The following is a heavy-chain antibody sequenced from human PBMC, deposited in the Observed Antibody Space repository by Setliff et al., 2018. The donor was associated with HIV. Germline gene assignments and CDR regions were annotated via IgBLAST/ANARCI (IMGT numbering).Heavy chain of an antibody. D-gene: IGHD2-21*02. J-gene: IGHJ6*03. CDR1: GGSISSYY. CDR2: IYTSGST. Sequence: KPSETLSLTCTVSGGSISSYYWSWIRQPAGKGLEWIGRIYTSGSTNYNPSLKSRITISIDTSKNQFSLNLSSVPAADTAVYYCARGVLITKRVTQTGGYYYYTDVWGKGTTVTV. CDR3: ARGVLITKRVTQTGGYYYYTDV. V-gene: IGHV4-4*07.